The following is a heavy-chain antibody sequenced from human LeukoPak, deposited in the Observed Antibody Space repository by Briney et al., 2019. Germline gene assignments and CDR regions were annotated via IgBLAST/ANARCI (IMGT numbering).Heavy chain of an antibody. CDR2: INHSGGT. Sequence: PSETLSLTCAVYGGSFSDYSWSWIRQPPGKGLEWIGEINHSGGTKHNPSLMSRVIMSVDTSKNQFSLKVRSVTAADTAVYYCARDRWRYCSSTSCYHVDDWGQGTLVTVSS. V-gene: IGHV4-34*01. J-gene: IGHJ4*02. CDR3: ARDRWRYCSSTSCYHVDD. CDR1: GGSFSDYS. D-gene: IGHD2-2*01.